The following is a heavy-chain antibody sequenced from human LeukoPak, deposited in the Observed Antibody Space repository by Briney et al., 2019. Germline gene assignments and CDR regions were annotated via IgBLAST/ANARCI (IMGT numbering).Heavy chain of an antibody. CDR1: GYTFTGYD. V-gene: IGHV1-8*01. Sequence: GASVKVSCKASGYTFTGYDINWVRQATGQGLEWMGWMNPNSGNTGYAQKFQGRVTMTRNTSISTAYMELSSLRSEDTAVYYCARGREAARPFDYWGQGTLVTVSS. D-gene: IGHD6-6*01. J-gene: IGHJ4*02. CDR3: ARGREAARPFDY. CDR2: MNPNSGNT.